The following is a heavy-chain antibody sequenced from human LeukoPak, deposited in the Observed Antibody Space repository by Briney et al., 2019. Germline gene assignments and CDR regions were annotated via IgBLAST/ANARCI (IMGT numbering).Heavy chain of an antibody. V-gene: IGHV3-21*01. CDR3: ARDNPVGVSGY. CDR2: ISSSSSYI. J-gene: IGHJ4*02. Sequence: GGSLRLSCAASGFTFSSYSMKWVRQAPGKGLEWVSSISSSSSYIYYADSVKGRFTISRENAKNSLYLQMNSLRAEDTAVYYCARDNPVGVSGYWGQGTLVTVSS. CDR1: GFTFSSYS. D-gene: IGHD6-25*01.